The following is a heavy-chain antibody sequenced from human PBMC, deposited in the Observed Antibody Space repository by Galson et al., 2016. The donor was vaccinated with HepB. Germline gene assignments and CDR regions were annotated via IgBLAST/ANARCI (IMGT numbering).Heavy chain of an antibody. CDR3: ARDWGKLGFDY. J-gene: IGHJ4*02. D-gene: IGHD3-16*01. Sequence: SLRLSCAASGFMFSTYSMNWVRQAPGKGLEWFSYISSSSRNIYYTDSVRGRFTISRDNAKSSLYLQLNSLRVEDTAVYYCARDWGKLGFDYWGQGTLVTVSS. V-gene: IGHV3-48*04. CDR2: ISSSSRNI. CDR1: GFMFSTYS.